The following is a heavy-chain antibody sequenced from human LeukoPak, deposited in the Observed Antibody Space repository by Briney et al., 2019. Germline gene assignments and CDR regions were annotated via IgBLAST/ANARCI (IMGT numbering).Heavy chain of an antibody. Sequence: SQTLSLTCTVSGGSISSGSYYWSWIRQPAGKGLEWIGRIYTSGSTNYNPSLKSRVTISVDTSKNQFSLKLSSVIAADTAVYYCARDTEIVGASSTFDYWGQGTLVTVSS. CDR1: GGSISSGSYY. D-gene: IGHD1-26*01. J-gene: IGHJ4*02. CDR3: ARDTEIVGASSTFDY. V-gene: IGHV4-61*02. CDR2: IYTSGST.